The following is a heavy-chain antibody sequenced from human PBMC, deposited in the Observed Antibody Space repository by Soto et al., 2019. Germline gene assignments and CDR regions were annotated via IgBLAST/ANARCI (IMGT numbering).Heavy chain of an antibody. D-gene: IGHD1-26*01. CDR2: ISHDATTK. J-gene: IGHJ4*02. CDR1: GFTFSRYP. V-gene: IGHV3-30-3*01. Sequence: QVQLVESGGGVVQPGRSLTLSCAASGFTFSRYPLHWVRQAPGKGLEWVAVISHDATTKYYADSVRGRFTISRDNSENTLYLQMNRLRDEDTAVYYCARDPSVGDPDYFDYWGQGTLVTVSA. CDR3: ARDPSVGDPDYFDY.